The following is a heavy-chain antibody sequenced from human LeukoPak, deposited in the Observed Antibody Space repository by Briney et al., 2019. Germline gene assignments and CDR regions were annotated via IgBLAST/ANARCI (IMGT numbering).Heavy chain of an antibody. V-gene: IGHV3-7*05. J-gene: IGHJ4*02. CDR1: GFTFSSNW. D-gene: IGHD3-10*01. CDR2: IKQDGGEK. Sequence: GGSLRLSCVVSGFTFSSNWMSWVRQAPGKGLEWVANIKQDGGEKYYVDSVKGRFTISRDNAKNSLYLQMSSLTADDTAVYYCATCGAGWFGKSRADYWGQGTLVTVSS. CDR3: ATCGAGWFGKSRADY.